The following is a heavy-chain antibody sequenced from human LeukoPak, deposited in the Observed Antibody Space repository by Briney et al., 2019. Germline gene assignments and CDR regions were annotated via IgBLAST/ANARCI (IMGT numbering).Heavy chain of an antibody. Sequence: SETLSLTCTVSGGSISSGSYYWSWIRQPAGKGLEWIGRIYTSGSTNYNPSLKSRVTISVDTSKNQFSLKLSSVTAADTAVYYCAREVHGDIDYWGQGTLVTVFS. D-gene: IGHD4-17*01. CDR2: IYTSGST. CDR1: GGSISSGSYY. V-gene: IGHV4-61*02. J-gene: IGHJ4*02. CDR3: AREVHGDIDY.